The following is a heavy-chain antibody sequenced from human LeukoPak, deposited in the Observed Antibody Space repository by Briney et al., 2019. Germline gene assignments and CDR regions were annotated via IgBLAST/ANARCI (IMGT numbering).Heavy chain of an antibody. Sequence: GGSLRLSCAASGFTFSTLTMNWVRQAPGKGLEWVSSISSASSYIYYADSVKGRFTISRDNAKNSLYLRMNSLRAEDTAVYYCARESLVTTTALDYWGQGTLVTVSS. CDR1: GFTFSTLT. CDR3: ARESLVTTTALDY. D-gene: IGHD2-15*01. CDR2: ISSASSYI. J-gene: IGHJ4*02. V-gene: IGHV3-21*01.